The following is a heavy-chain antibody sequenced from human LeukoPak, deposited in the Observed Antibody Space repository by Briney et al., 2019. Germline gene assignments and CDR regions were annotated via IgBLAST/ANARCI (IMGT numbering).Heavy chain of an antibody. Sequence: GGSLRLSCAASGFTFSSYSMNWVRQAPGKGLEWVSSISSSSYIYYADSVKGRFTISRDNAKNLAYLQMSSLRVEDTAVYYCTRLAAAGSGRWAPDYWGQGTLVTVSS. CDR2: ISSSSYI. CDR3: TRLAAAGSGRWAPDY. J-gene: IGHJ4*02. D-gene: IGHD1-14*01. CDR1: GFTFSSYS. V-gene: IGHV3-21*06.